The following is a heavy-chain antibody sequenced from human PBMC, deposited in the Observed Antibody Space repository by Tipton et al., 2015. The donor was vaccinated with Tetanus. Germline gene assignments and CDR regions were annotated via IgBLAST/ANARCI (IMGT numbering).Heavy chain of an antibody. J-gene: IGHJ1*01. CDR1: GFSFSTSA. V-gene: IGHV3-23*01. CDR3: VTIRGRSRGFDEYFQH. D-gene: IGHD2-15*01. Sequence: SLRLSCAASGFSFSTSAMSWVRQAPGKGLEWVSVISGGGGDSTYYADSVKGRFTIFRDNSKNTLFLQMNSLRDDDTAVYYCVTIRGRSRGFDEYFQHWGQGTLVTVSS. CDR2: ISGGGGDST.